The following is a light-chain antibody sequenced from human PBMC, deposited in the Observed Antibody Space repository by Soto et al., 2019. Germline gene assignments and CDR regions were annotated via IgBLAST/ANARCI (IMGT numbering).Light chain of an antibody. CDR3: QQYARSPWT. J-gene: IGKJ1*01. V-gene: IGKV3-20*01. CDR1: QSVSSSY. CDR2: GAS. Sequence: EIVLTPSPGTRSLSPGERATLSCRASQSVSSSYLAWYQQKPGQAPRLLIYGASSRATGIPDRFSGSGSGTDFTLTISRLEPEDFAVYDSQQYARSPWTFGQGTKVDIK.